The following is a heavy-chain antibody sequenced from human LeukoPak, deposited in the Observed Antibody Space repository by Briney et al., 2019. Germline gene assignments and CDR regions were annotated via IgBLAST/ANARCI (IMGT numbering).Heavy chain of an antibody. V-gene: IGHV3-21*01. CDR3: ARGAGIAGGSYFDY. CDR1: GFTFSSYS. D-gene: IGHD6-13*01. J-gene: IGHJ4*02. Sequence: GGSLRLSCAASGFTFSSYSMNWVRQAPGKGLEWVSSISASSNYIYYADSLKGRFTISRDNAKNSLHLQMNSLRAEDTAVYFCARGAGIAGGSYFDYWGQGTLVTVSS. CDR2: ISASSNYI.